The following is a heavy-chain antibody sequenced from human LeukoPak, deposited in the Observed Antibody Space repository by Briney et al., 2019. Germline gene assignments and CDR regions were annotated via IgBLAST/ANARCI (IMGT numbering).Heavy chain of an antibody. V-gene: IGHV3-23*01. CDR2: ISGSGGST. D-gene: IGHD2-2*01. CDR3: AKAGCTSTTCYANC. J-gene: IGHJ4*02. Sequence: AGGSLRLSCAASGFTFSSYAMSWVRQAPGKGLELVSSISGSGGSTYYADSVKGRFTISRDNSNNTLYLQMNSLRAEDTAVYYCAKAGCTSTTCYANCWGQGTLVTVSS. CDR1: GFTFSSYA.